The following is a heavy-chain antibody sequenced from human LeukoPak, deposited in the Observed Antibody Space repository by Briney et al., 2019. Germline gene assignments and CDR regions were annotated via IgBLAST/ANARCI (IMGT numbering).Heavy chain of an antibody. J-gene: IGHJ6*02. CDR2: ISGDGNST. CDR3: ATWAFYHGLDV. Sequence: PGGSLRLSCVASGFTFDDYALHWVRQVPGKRLEWVTLISGDGNSTYYADSVKGRFTISRDNSKNSLFLHMNSLRTEDTALYYCATWAFYHGLDVWGQGTTVTVSS. D-gene: IGHD2/OR15-2a*01. V-gene: IGHV3-43*02. CDR1: GFTFDDYA.